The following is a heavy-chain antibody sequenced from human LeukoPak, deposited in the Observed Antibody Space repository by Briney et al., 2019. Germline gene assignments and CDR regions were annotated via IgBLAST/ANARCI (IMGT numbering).Heavy chain of an antibody. CDR2: INTNTGSP. V-gene: IGHV7-4-1*02. D-gene: IGHD4-17*01. Sequence: ASVKVSCKASGYTFTSYAMNWVRQAPGQGLEWMGWINTNTGSPTHAQGFTGRFVFSLDTSVSTAYLQISSLKAEDTAVYYCARDPSAGRDVHDYGDPEGNYWGQGTLVTVSS. J-gene: IGHJ4*02. CDR3: ARDPSAGRDVHDYGDPEGNY. CDR1: GYTFTSYA.